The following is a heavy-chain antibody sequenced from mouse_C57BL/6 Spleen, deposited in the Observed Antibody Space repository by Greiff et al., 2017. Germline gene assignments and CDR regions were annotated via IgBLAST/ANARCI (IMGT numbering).Heavy chain of an antibody. CDR3: TRFDGYYNYAMDY. CDR2: IYPGNSDT. Sequence: VQLQQSGTVLARPGASVKMSCKTSGYTFTSYWMHWVKQRPGQGLEWIGAIYPGNSDTSYNQKFKGKAKLTAVTSASTSYMELSSLTNEDSAVYYCTRFDGYYNYAMDYWGQGTSVTVSS. J-gene: IGHJ4*01. CDR1: GYTFTSYW. D-gene: IGHD2-3*01. V-gene: IGHV1-5*01.